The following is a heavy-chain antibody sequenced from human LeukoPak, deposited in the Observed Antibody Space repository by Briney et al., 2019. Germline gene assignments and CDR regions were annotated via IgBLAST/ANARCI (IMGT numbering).Heavy chain of an antibody. D-gene: IGHD6-13*01. CDR3: ARHPGYSSSWYNYYGMDV. J-gene: IGHJ6*02. CDR1: GGSISSSSYY. CDR2: IYYSGST. Sequence: SETLSLTCTVSGGSISSSSYYWGWIRQPPGKGLEWIGSIYYSGSTYYNPSLKSRDTISVDTSKNQFSLKLSSVTAADTAVYYCARHPGYSSSWYNYYGMDVWGQGTTVTVSS. V-gene: IGHV4-39*01.